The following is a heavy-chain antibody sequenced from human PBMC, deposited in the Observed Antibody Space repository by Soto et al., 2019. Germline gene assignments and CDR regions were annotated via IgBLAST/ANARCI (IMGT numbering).Heavy chain of an antibody. V-gene: IGHV3-15*01. Sequence: GGSLRLSCAASGFTFSNAWMSWVRQAPGKGLEWVGRIKSKTDGGTTDYAAPVKGRFTISRDDSKNTLYLQMNSLKTEDTAVYYCTNPYSGYDWVPFDYRGQGTLVTVSS. CDR1: GFTFSNAW. D-gene: IGHD5-12*01. CDR3: TNPYSGYDWVPFDY. CDR2: IKSKTDGGTT. J-gene: IGHJ4*02.